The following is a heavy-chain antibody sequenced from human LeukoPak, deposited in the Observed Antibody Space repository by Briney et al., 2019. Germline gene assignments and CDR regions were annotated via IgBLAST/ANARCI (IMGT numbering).Heavy chain of an antibody. D-gene: IGHD3-10*01. V-gene: IGHV1-46*01. CDR1: GYTFTSYY. Sequence: ASVKVSCKAFGYTFTSYYMHWVRQAPGQGLEWMGIINPSGGSTSYAQKFQGRVTMTRDTSTSTVYMELSSLRSEDTAVYYCARDLETYYYGSGSLPMPDYYYYYGMDVWGQGTTVTVSS. CDR3: ARDLETYYYGSGSLPMPDYYYYYGMDV. CDR2: INPSGGST. J-gene: IGHJ6*02.